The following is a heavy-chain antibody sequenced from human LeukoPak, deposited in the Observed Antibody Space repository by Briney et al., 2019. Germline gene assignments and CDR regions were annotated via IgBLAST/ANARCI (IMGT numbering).Heavy chain of an antibody. J-gene: IGHJ5*02. V-gene: IGHV1-2*02. CDR3: ARRALFGDSGYDYNWFDP. Sequence: ASVKVSCKASGYTFTDYYMHWVRQAPGQGFEWMGWINPDSGGTNYAQKFQGRVTMTRDTSISTAYMELSRLRSNDTAVYYCARRALFGDSGYDYNWFDPWGQGTLVTVSS. CDR2: INPDSGGT. D-gene: IGHD5-12*01. CDR1: GYTFTDYY.